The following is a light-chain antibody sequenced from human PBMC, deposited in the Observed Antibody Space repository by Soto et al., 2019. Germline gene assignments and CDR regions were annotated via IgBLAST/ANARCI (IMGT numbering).Light chain of an antibody. CDR2: GNG. CDR1: SSNIGAGYD. V-gene: IGLV1-40*01. Sequence: QPVLTQPPSVSGAPGQRVTISCTGSSSNIGAGYDVHWYQQLPGTAPKLLIYGNGNRPSGVPDRFSDSKSGTSASLAITGLQAEDEADYYCQSYDSSLSVVVFGGGTKLTVL. CDR3: QSYDSSLSVVV. J-gene: IGLJ2*01.